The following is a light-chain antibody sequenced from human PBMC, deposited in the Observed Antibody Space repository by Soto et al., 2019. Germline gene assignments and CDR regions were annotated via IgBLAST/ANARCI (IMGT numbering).Light chain of an antibody. CDR3: SSYTSSSPRV. CDR1: SSDVGGYNY. J-gene: IGLJ2*01. CDR2: DVS. V-gene: IGLV2-14*01. Sequence: QSALTQPASVSGSPGQSITISCTGTSSDVGGYNYVSWYQQHPGKAPKLMIYDVSNRPSGVSNRFSGSKSGNTASLTISGLQGEGEADYYCSSYTSSSPRVFGGGTKVTVL.